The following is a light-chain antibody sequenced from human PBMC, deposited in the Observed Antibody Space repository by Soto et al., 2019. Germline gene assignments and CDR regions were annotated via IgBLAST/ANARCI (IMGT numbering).Light chain of an antibody. Sequence: EIVMTQSPATLSVSPGERATLSCRASQSVSRNVAWYQQKPGQAPRLLIHDASTRATGISVRFSGSGSGTEFTLTISSLQSEDFAVYYCQQYNNWLWTFGQGTMLEIK. CDR3: QQYNNWLWT. J-gene: IGKJ1*01. CDR2: DAS. CDR1: QSVSRN. V-gene: IGKV3-15*01.